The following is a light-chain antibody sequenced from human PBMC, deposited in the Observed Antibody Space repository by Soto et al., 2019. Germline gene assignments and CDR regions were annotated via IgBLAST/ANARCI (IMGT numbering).Light chain of an antibody. CDR2: DVS. CDR3: SSYTSSSTPYV. V-gene: IGLV2-14*01. CDR1: SSGVGGYNY. J-gene: IGLJ1*01. Sequence: QSVLTQPASVSGSPGQSITISCTGTSSGVGGYNYVSWYQQHPGKAPKLMIYDVSNRPSGVSNRFSGSKSGNTASLTISGLQAEDEAHYYCSSYTSSSTPYVFGTGTKLTVL.